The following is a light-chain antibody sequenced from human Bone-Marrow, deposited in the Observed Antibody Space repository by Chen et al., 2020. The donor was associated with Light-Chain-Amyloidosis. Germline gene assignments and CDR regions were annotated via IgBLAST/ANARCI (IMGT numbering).Light chain of an antibody. Sequence: QSALTQPPSVSGSPGQPITIPCTGTSSDVGGDNHVSWYQQHPDKAPKLMIYDVTNRPSWVPDRFSGSKTDNTASLTISRLEAEDEDEYHCRSYTITNTLVFGSGTRVTVL. V-gene: IGLV2-14*01. CDR1: SSDVGGDNH. J-gene: IGLJ1*01. CDR2: DVT. CDR3: RSYTITNTLV.